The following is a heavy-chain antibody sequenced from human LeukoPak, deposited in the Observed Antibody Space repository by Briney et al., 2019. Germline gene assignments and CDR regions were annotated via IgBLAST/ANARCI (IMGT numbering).Heavy chain of an antibody. CDR1: GFTFSNSW. V-gene: IGHV3-15*01. Sequence: PGGSLRLSCAASGFTFSNSWMSWVRQAPGKGREWVGRIKSKTDGGATDYAAHVKGRFTISRDDSKNTLYLQMNSLKTEDTAVYYCTTYPMVRGFYWGQGTLVTVSS. CDR3: TTYPMVRGFY. D-gene: IGHD3-10*01. CDR2: IKSKTDGGAT. J-gene: IGHJ4*02.